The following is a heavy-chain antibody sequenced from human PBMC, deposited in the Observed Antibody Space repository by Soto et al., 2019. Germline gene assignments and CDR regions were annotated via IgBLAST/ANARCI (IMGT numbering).Heavy chain of an antibody. CDR3: ARKIDTGSSAYLDY. CDR2: IHYTGST. CDR1: GGSISSYY. J-gene: IGHJ4*02. Sequence: QVQLQESGPGLVKPSETLSLTCTVSGGSISSYYWSWIRQPPGEGLEWIGYIHYTGSTDYNPSLKSRGTLSGDTSKNQFSLRLSSVTAADTAVYFCARKIDTGSSAYLDYWGQGTLVTVSS. V-gene: IGHV4-59*01. D-gene: IGHD6-6*01.